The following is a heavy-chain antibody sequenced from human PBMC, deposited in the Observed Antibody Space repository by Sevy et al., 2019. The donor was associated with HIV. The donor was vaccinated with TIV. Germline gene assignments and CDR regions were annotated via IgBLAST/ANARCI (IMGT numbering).Heavy chain of an antibody. Sequence: GGSLRLSCAASGLTFSNYAIHWVRQAPGKGLEWVAVISYDGSNKDYADSVKGRFAISRDNSKNTLYLQMNSLRVEDTAVYYCARASHMITFGGVIVIDGIDYWGPGTLVTVSS. J-gene: IGHJ4*02. CDR2: ISYDGSNK. D-gene: IGHD3-16*02. CDR3: ARASHMITFGGVIVIDGIDY. CDR1: GLTFSNYA. V-gene: IGHV3-30*09.